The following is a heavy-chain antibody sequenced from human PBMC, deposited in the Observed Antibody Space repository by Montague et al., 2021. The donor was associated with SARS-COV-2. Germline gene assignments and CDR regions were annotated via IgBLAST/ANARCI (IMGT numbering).Heavy chain of an antibody. CDR1: GFTFSRYT. J-gene: IGHJ5*02. V-gene: IGHV3-23*01. Sequence: SLRLSCAASGFTFSRYTISWVRQAPWQGLEWVSGISGGGDRKYYADSVKGRLTISRDNSKNTVYVQMNSLRAEDTAVYYCAKFSRDSSGVAWGQGTLVTVPS. CDR2: ISGGGDRK. D-gene: IGHD3-22*01. CDR3: AKFSRDSSGVA.